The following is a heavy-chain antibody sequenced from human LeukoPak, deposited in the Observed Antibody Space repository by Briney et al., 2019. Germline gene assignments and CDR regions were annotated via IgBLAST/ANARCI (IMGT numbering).Heavy chain of an antibody. CDR2: ISSSGRTI. D-gene: IGHD6-19*01. CDR1: GFTFSSYE. CDR3: ATSGPTVAGRFDC. V-gene: IGHV3-48*03. J-gene: IGHJ4*02. Sequence: QTGGSLRLSCAASGFTFSSYEMNWVRQAPGKGLEWVSYISSSGRTIYYADSVKGRFTISGDNAKNTLYLQMNSLRAEDTAVYYCATSGPTVAGRFDCWGQGTLVTVSS.